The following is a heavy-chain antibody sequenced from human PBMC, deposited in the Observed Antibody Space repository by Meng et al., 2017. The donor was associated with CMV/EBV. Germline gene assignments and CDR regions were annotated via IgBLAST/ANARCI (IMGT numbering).Heavy chain of an antibody. CDR3: ARQIPRYCSSTSCLTLNWFDP. CDR1: GYTFTSYD. D-gene: IGHD2-2*01. J-gene: IGHJ5*02. V-gene: IGHV1-8*01. CDR2: MNPNSGNT. Sequence: ASVKVSCKASGYTFTSYDINWVRQATGQGLEWMGWMNPNSGNTGYAQKFQGRVTMTRNTSISTAYMELSSLRSEDTAVYYCARQIPRYCSSTSCLTLNWFDPWGQGTLVTVSS.